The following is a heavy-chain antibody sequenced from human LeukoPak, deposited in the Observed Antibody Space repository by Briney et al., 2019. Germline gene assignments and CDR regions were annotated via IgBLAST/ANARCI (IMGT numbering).Heavy chain of an antibody. Sequence: PGGSLRLSCAASGFTFDDYAMHWVRQAPGKGLEWVSGISWNSGSIGYADSVKGRFTISRDNAKNSLYLQMNSLRAEDTAMYYCAKPLGTSTIDFLIDYWGQGTLVTVSS. CDR1: GFTFDDYA. D-gene: IGHD4/OR15-4a*01. J-gene: IGHJ4*02. V-gene: IGHV3-9*01. CDR2: ISWNSGSI. CDR3: AKPLGTSTIDFLIDY.